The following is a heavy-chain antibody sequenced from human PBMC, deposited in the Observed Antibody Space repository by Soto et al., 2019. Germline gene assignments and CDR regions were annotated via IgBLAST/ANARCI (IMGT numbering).Heavy chain of an antibody. J-gene: IGHJ5*02. D-gene: IGHD1-26*01. Sequence: LRLSCAASGLIFENFGMSWVRQAPGKGLEWISSISGSGFKKYYADSVKGRFTISRDNSKSTVYLELNNLSAEDTAVYHCAKNQGVELVPLATVDWFDPWGQGSVVTVSS. V-gene: IGHV3-23*01. CDR2: ISGSGFKK. CDR3: AKNQGVELVPLATVDWFDP. CDR1: GLIFENFG.